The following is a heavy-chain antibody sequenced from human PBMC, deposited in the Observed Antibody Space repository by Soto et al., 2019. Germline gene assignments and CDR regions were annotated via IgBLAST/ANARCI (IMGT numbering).Heavy chain of an antibody. V-gene: IGHV1-8*01. CDR2: MNPNSGNT. D-gene: IGHD6-19*01. J-gene: IGHJ6*02. CDR3: ARVEAVAGLYNYHGLDV. CDR1: GYTFTSYD. Sequence: ASVKVSCKASGYTFTSYDINWVRQATGQGLEWMGWMNPNSGNTGYAQKFQGRVTMTRDTSISTAYMELSSLRDEDTAVYYCARVEAVAGLYNYHGLDVWGQGTAVTVSS.